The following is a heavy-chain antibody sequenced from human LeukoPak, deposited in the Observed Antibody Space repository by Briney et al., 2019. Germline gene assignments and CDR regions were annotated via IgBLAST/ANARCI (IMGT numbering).Heavy chain of an antibody. J-gene: IGHJ3*02. D-gene: IGHD4-11*01. CDR1: GFTFSSYG. V-gene: IGHV3-33*08. CDR2: IWYDGSNK. CDR3: ARVQSVRVADAFDI. Sequence: GGSLRLSCAASGFTFSSYGMHWVRQAPGKGLEWVAVIWYDGSNKYYADSVKGRFTISRDNSKNTLYLQMNSLRAEDTAVYYCARVQSVRVADAFDIWGQGTMVTVSS.